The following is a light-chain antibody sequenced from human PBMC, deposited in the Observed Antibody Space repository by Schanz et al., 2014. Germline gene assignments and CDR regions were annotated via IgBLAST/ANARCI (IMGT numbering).Light chain of an antibody. Sequence: QSVLTQPPSVSGAPGQRVTISCTGSSSNIGADYDVHWYQYLPGTAPKLLIYSNNNRPSGVPDRFSGSKSGTSASLAITGLQAEDEGDYYCHSYDSFLSAVVFGGGTKLTVL. CDR2: SNN. V-gene: IGLV1-40*01. CDR3: HSYDSFLSAVV. J-gene: IGLJ2*01. CDR1: SSNIGADYD.